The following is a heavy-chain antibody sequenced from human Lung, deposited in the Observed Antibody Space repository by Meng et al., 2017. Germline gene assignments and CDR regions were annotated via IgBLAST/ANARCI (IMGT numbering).Heavy chain of an antibody. V-gene: IGHV4-39*01. CDR1: GGSISSSSYY. Sequence: QLQLQESGPGLVKPSETLSLSCTVSGGSISSSSYYWGWTRQPPGKGLEWTGSIDNTGSTHYNPSLKSRVSMSVDTSKNQFSLRLNSVTAADTAVYYCVRLDWELLNWFDPWGQGTLVTVSS. CDR3: VRLDWELLNWFDP. D-gene: IGHD1-26*01. CDR2: IDNTGST. J-gene: IGHJ5*02.